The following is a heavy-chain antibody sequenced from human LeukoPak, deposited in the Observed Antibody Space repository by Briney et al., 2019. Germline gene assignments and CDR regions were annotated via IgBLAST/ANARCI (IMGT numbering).Heavy chain of an antibody. CDR3: ARGRNYYYYGMDV. CDR1: GFTFSSYA. J-gene: IGHJ6*02. V-gene: IGHV3-23*01. Sequence: GGSLRLSCAASGFTFSSYAMSWVRQAPGKGLEWVSAISGSGGSTYYADSVKGRFTISRDNSKNTLDLQMNSLRAEDTAVYYCARGRNYYYYGMDVWGQGTTVTVSS. CDR2: ISGSGGST.